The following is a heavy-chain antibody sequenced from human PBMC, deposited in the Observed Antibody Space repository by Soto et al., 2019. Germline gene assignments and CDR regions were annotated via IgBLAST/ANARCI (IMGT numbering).Heavy chain of an antibody. CDR2: IYYSGST. V-gene: IGHV4-31*03. Sequence: SETLSLTCTVSGGSISSGGYYWSWIRQHPGKGLEWIGYIYYSGSTYYNPSLKSRVTISVDTSKNQFSLKLSSVTAADTAVYYCARDGGTDSSGPFPLAWGQGTLVTVSS. CDR1: GGSISSGGYY. CDR3: ARDGGTDSSGPFPLA. J-gene: IGHJ5*02. D-gene: IGHD3-22*01.